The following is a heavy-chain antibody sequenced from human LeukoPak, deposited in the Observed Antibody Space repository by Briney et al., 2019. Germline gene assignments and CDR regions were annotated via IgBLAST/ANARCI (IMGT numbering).Heavy chain of an antibody. V-gene: IGHV3-30*04. Sequence: AGSLRLSCAASGFTFSSYAMHWVRQAPGKGLEWVAVISYDGSNKYYADSVKGQFTISRDNSKNTLYLQMNSLRAEDTAVYYCARILGYCSGGSCSEGDYWGQGTLVTVSS. CDR2: ISYDGSNK. J-gene: IGHJ4*02. D-gene: IGHD2-15*01. CDR3: ARILGYCSGGSCSEGDY. CDR1: GFTFSSYA.